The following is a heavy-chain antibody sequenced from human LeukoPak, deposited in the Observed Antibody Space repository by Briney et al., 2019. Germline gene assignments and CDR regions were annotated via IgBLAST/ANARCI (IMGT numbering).Heavy chain of an antibody. J-gene: IGHJ6*02. CDR3: ASLGSSSSPADPAGYDYYYYYGMDV. V-gene: IGHV3-11*01. D-gene: IGHD6-6*01. CDR1: GFAFSDYY. CDR2: ISSSGSTI. Sequence: PGGSLRLSCAASGFAFSDYYMSWIRQAPGKGLEWVSYISSSGSTIYYADSVKGRFTISRDNAKNSLYLQMNSLRAEDTAVYYCASLGSSSSPADPAGYDYYYYYGMDVWGQGTTVTVSS.